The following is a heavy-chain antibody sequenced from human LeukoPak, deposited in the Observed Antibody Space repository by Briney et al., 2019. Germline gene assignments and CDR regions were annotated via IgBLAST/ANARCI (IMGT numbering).Heavy chain of an antibody. CDR1: GGSISSTSHY. CDR3: ARSWGYDFWSGNLLDY. V-gene: IGHV4-39*07. D-gene: IGHD3/OR15-3a*01. Sequence: NASETLSLTCTVSGGSISSTSHYWGWIRQPPGKGLEWIGSIYYSGSTYYNPSLKSRLTISVDMSKNQFSLKLSSVTAADTAVYYCARSWGYDFWSGNLLDYWGQGTLVTVSS. J-gene: IGHJ4*02. CDR2: IYYSGST.